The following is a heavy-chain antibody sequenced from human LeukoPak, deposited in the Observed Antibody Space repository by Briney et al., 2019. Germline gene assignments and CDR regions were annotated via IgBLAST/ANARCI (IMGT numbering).Heavy chain of an antibody. J-gene: IGHJ4*02. V-gene: IGHV1-2*02. CDR3: ARVRRDYYGSGTLDY. CDR2: INPNSGGT. D-gene: IGHD3-10*01. CDR1: GYTFTGYY. Sequence: EASVKVSCKASGYTFTGYYMHWVRQAPGQGLEWMGWINPNSGGTNYAQKFQGRVTMTRDTSISTAYMELSRLRSEDTAVYYCARVRRDYYGSGTLDYWGQGTLVTVSS.